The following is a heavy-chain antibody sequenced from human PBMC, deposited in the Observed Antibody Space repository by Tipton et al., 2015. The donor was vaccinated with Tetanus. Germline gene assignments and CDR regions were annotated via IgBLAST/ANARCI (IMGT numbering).Heavy chain of an antibody. CDR3: AKDQKGVCSGGGCYGPDY. CDR2: ISGSGASS. Sequence: GSLRLSCAASGFSFSTYAMGWVRQAPGKGLEWVSTISGSGASSYYADSVKGRFIISRDNSKNTLYLQMNSLRAEDTAIYYCAKDQKGVCSGGGCYGPDYWGQGTRVTVSS. J-gene: IGHJ4*02. D-gene: IGHD2-15*01. V-gene: IGHV3-23*01. CDR1: GFSFSTYA.